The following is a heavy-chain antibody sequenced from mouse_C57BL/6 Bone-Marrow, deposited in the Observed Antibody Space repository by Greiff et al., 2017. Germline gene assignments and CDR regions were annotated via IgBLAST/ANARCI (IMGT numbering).Heavy chain of an antibody. CDR3: ARRDYYGSSYAY. CDR1: GFTFSSYG. Sequence: EVQLVESGGDLVKPGGSLKLSCAASGFTFSSYGMYWVRQTPDKRLEWVATISSGGSYTYYPDSVKGRFTISRDNAKNTLYLQMSSLKSEDTAMYYCARRDYYGSSYAYWGQGTLVTVSA. CDR2: ISSGGSYT. V-gene: IGHV5-6*01. D-gene: IGHD1-1*01. J-gene: IGHJ3*01.